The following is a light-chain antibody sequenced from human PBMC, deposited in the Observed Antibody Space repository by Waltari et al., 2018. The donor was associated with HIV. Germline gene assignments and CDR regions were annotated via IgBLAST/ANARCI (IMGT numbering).Light chain of an antibody. CDR2: EFS. J-gene: IGLJ1*01. Sequence: QSALTQPASVSGSPGQSITISCTGTSSDVGGYNYVSWYQQHPGKAPTLMIYEFSNRPSGVSNRFAGPKSGNTASLTISGLQAEDEADYYCSSYTSSSTLVFGTGTKVTVL. CDR1: SSDVGGYNY. V-gene: IGLV2-14*01. CDR3: SSYTSSSTLV.